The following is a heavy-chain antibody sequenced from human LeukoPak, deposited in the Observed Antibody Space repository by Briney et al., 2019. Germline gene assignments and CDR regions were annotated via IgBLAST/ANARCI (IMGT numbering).Heavy chain of an antibody. CDR3: ARFTPSSDYQFAFDY. J-gene: IGHJ4*02. CDR2: IYYSGST. CDR1: GGSISSGSYY. Sequence: SETLSLTCTVSGGSISSGSYYWGWIRQPPGKGLEWIGSIYYSGSTYYNPSLKSRVTISVDTSKNQFSLELTSVTAADTAVYYCARFTPSSDYQFAFDYWGQGTLVTVSS. D-gene: IGHD4-11*01. V-gene: IGHV4-39*01.